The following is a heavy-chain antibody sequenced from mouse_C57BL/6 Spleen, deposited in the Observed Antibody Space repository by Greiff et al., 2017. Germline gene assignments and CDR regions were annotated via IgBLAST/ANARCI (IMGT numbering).Heavy chain of an antibody. Sequence: QVQLQQSGAELARPGASVKLTCKASGYTFTSYGISWVKQRTGQGLEWIGEIYPRSGNTYYNEKFKGKATLTADKSSSTAYMALRSLTSEDSAVYFCARRDYGSSYWYFDVWGTGTTVTVSS. D-gene: IGHD1-1*01. V-gene: IGHV1-81*01. CDR2: IYPRSGNT. CDR1: GYTFTSYG. CDR3: ARRDYGSSYWYFDV. J-gene: IGHJ1*03.